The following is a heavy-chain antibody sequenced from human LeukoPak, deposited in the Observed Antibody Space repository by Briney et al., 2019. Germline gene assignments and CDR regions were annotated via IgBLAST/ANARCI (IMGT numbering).Heavy chain of an antibody. Sequence: SQTLSLTCAVSGGSISSGGYSWSWIRQPPGKGLEWIGEINHSGSTNYNPSLKSRVTISVDTSKNQFSLKLSSVTAADTAVYYCARGRGSGWYEPPDYWGQGTLVTVSS. J-gene: IGHJ4*02. D-gene: IGHD6-19*01. CDR3: ARGRGSGWYEPPDY. V-gene: IGHV4-30-2*01. CDR2: INHSGST. CDR1: GGSISSGGYS.